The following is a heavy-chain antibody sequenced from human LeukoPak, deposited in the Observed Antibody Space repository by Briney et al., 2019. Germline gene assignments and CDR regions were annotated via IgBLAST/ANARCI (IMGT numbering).Heavy chain of an antibody. CDR2: IIPILGIA. D-gene: IGHD5-18*01. CDR3: ASGAMVQNFDY. CDR1: GGTFSSYA. V-gene: IGHV1-69*04. Sequence: ASVKVSCKASGGTFSSYAISWVRQAPGQGLEWMGRIIPILGIANYTQKFQGRVTTTADKSTSTAYMELSSLRSEDTAVYYCASGAMVQNFDYWGQGTLVTVSS. J-gene: IGHJ4*02.